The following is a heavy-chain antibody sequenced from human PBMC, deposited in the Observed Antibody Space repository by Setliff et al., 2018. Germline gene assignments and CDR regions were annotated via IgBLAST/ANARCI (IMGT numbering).Heavy chain of an antibody. V-gene: IGHV1-3*03. D-gene: IGHD3-16*01. CDR1: GYPFTGYY. CDR2: INPASGNT. J-gene: IGHJ4*02. Sequence: ASVKVSCKASGYPFTGYYMHWVRQAPGQGLEWMGWINPASGNTKYSQEFQGRVTITRDTSATTVYMELSSLRSDDMAVYYCARKGPNSSSHVFGYWGQGTLVTVSS. CDR3: ARKGPNSSSHVFGY.